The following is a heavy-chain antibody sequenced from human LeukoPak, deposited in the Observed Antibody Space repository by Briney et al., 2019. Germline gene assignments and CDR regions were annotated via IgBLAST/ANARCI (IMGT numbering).Heavy chain of an antibody. J-gene: IGHJ4*02. V-gene: IGHV3-23*01. CDR3: AKDIVVVPAAIRAWDYFDY. CDR2: ISGSGGST. CDR1: GFTFSNYW. D-gene: IGHD2-2*02. Sequence: GGSLRLSCAASGFTFSNYWMNWVRQAPGKGLEWVSAISGSGGSTYYADSVKGRFTISRDNSKNTLYLQMNSLRAEDTAVYYCAKDIVVVPAAIRAWDYFDYWGQGTLVTVSS.